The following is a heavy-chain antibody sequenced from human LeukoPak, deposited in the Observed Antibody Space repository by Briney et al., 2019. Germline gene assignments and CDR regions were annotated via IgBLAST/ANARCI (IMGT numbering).Heavy chain of an antibody. CDR1: GFTFSTYW. D-gene: IGHD1-26*01. Sequence: GGSLRLSCAASGFTFSTYWMTWVRQAPGKGLDWVGNIKQDGSETYYADSLKGRFTISRDNAKSALYLQMNSLRAEDTAVYYCARGGNYWPQWWFDPWGQGTLVTVSS. J-gene: IGHJ5*02. V-gene: IGHV3-7*01. CDR3: ARGGNYWPQWWFDP. CDR2: IKQDGSET.